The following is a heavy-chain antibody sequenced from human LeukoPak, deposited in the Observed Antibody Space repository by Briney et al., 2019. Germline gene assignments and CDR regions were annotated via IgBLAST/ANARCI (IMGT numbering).Heavy chain of an antibody. V-gene: IGHV1-46*01. CDR2: INPSGGST. Sequence: ASVKVSCKASGYTFTSYYMHWVRQAPRQGLEWMGIINPSGGSTSYAQKFQGRVTMTRDMSTSTVYMELSSLRSEDTAVYYCARTPYLDYGDPNFDYWGQGTLVTVSS. CDR1: GYTFTSYY. D-gene: IGHD4-17*01. CDR3: ARTPYLDYGDPNFDY. J-gene: IGHJ4*02.